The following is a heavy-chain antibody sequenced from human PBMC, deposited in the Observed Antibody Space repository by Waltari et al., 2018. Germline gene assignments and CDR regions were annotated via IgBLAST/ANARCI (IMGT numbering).Heavy chain of an antibody. J-gene: IGHJ4*02. D-gene: IGHD3-10*01. CDR2: IYYSGST. V-gene: IGHV4-39*01. CDR1: GGSISSSSYY. CDR3: SRQRSHKAGPPPGHYFDY. Sequence: QLQLQESGPGLVKPSETLSLTCTVSGGSISSSSYYWGWIRQPPGKGLEWIGRIYYSGSTYDNPALKSRVTISVDTSKNQFSLKLSSVTAADTAVYYCSRQRSHKAGPPPGHYFDYWGQGTLVTVSS.